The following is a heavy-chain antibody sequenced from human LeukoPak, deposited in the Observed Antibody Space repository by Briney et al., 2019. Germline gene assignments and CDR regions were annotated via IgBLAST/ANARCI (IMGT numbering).Heavy chain of an antibody. D-gene: IGHD3-10*01. CDR1: GGTFSSYA. Sequence: SVKVSCKASGGTFSSYAISWVRQAPGQGLEWMGRIIPIFGTANYAQKFQGRVTITTGESTSTAYMELSSLRSEDTAVYYCAREIKYYYGSGSYVDYWGQGTLVTVSS. CDR2: IIPIFGTA. CDR3: AREIKYYYGSGSYVDY. V-gene: IGHV1-69*05. J-gene: IGHJ4*02.